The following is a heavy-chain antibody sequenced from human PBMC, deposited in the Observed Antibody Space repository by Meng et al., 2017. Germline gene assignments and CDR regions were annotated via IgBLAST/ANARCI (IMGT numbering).Heavy chain of an antibody. CDR1: GFSLGSYG. V-gene: IGHV3-33*01. CDR3: ARGLSTTYWYFDL. D-gene: IGHD2/OR15-2a*01. J-gene: IGHJ2*01. CDR2: IWYDGSNK. Sequence: LEAGGGVVQPGGSLSLFFAGFGFSLGSYGMHWVRQAPGKGLEWVAVIWYDGSNKYYADSVKGRFTISRDNSKNTLYLQMNSLRAEDTAVYYCARGLSTTYWYFDLWGRGTLVTVSS.